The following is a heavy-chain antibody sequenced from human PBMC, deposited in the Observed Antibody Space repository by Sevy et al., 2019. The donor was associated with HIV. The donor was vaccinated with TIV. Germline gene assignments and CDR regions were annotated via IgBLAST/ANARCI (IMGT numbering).Heavy chain of an antibody. D-gene: IGHD3-22*01. V-gene: IGHV3-21*01. CDR3: AREVSSPGYYDIAGYGDEAFDI. CDR1: GFTFDTYT. Sequence: GGSLRLSCAASGFTFDTYTMNWLRQAPGKGLEWVSAISFSSSYIYYADSVKGRFTISRDNAKSSLYLQMNSLRADDTAVYYCAREVSSPGYYDIAGYGDEAFDIWGQGTMVTVSS. J-gene: IGHJ3*02. CDR2: ISFSSSYI.